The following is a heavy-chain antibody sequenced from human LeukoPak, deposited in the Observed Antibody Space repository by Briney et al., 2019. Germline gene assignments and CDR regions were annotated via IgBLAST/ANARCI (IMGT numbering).Heavy chain of an antibody. V-gene: IGHV3-7*01. CDR3: ARRYCGGDCYSPYFDY. Sequence: GGSLRLSCAASGFTFSSYWMSSVRPAPGKGLEWVANIKQDGSEKYYVDSVKGRFTISRDNAKNSLYLQMNSLRAEDTAVYYCARRYCGGDCYSPYFDYWGQGTLVTVSS. CDR2: IKQDGSEK. CDR1: GFTFSSYW. J-gene: IGHJ4*02. D-gene: IGHD2-21*02.